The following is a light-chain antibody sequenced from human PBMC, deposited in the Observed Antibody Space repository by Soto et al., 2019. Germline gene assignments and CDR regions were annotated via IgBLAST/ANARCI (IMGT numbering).Light chain of an antibody. CDR1: TSNIGAGYE. CDR3: CSYAGSSTSVV. Sequence: QTVVTQPPSVSGAPGQRVTISCTGSTSNIGAGYEVHWYQQLPGTAPKLLVSGHNIRPSGVPDRFSGSKSGNTASLTISGLQAEDEADYYCCSYAGSSTSVVFGGGTQLTVL. J-gene: IGLJ2*01. V-gene: IGLV1-40*01. CDR2: GHN.